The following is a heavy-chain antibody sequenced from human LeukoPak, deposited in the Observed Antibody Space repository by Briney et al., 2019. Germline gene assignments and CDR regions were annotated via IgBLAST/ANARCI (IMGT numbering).Heavy chain of an antibody. D-gene: IGHD2-2*02. CDR2: INPNSGGT. V-gene: IGHV1-2*02. Sequence: ASVKVSCKASGYTFTGYYMHWVRQAPGQGLEWMGWINPNSGGTNYAQKFQGRVTMTRDTSISTAYMELSRLRSDDTAVYYCARGSRYCSSTSCYRYYYYYMDVWGKGTTVTVSS. CDR1: GYTFTGYY. J-gene: IGHJ6*03. CDR3: ARGSRYCSSTSCYRYYYYYMDV.